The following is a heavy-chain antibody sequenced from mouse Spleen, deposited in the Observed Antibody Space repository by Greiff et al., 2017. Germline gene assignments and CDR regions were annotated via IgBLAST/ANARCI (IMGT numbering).Heavy chain of an antibody. CDR3: ARGVYSNYYFDY. Sequence: QVHVKQPGAELVRPGSSVKLSCKASGYTFTSYWMHWVKQRPIQGLEWIGNIDPSDSETHYNQKFKDKATLTVDKSSSTAYMQLSSLTSEDSAVYYCARGVYSNYYFDYWGQGTTLTVSS. CDR1: GYTFTSYW. CDR2: IDPSDSET. J-gene: IGHJ2*01. D-gene: IGHD2-5*01. V-gene: IGHV1-52*01.